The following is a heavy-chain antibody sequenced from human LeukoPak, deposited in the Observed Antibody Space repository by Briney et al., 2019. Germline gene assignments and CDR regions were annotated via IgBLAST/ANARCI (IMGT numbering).Heavy chain of an antibody. D-gene: IGHD7-27*01. J-gene: IGHJ4*02. CDR3: AKGNRGHY. CDR1: GFTFSSYA. V-gene: IGHV3-23*01. Sequence: GGSLRLSCAASGFTFSSYAMTWVRQAPGKGLEWVSAISGSDGYTYYADSVKGRFTISRDNSKNTLYLQMNSLRPEDSAVYYCAKGNRGHYWGQGTLVTVSS. CDR2: ISGSDGYT.